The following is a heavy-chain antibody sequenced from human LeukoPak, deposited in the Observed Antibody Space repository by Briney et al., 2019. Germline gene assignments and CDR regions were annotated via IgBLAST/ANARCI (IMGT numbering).Heavy chain of an antibody. V-gene: IGHV4-59*01. CDR2: IHDSGST. D-gene: IGHD2-15*01. CDR3: ARDRREQYCSGGSCYSALGFFDY. J-gene: IGHJ4*02. Sequence: SETLSLTCTVSGDSISSYYWSWIRQPPGKGLEWIGYIHDSGSTNYNPSLKSRVTISVDTSKNRFSLKLSSVTAADTAVYYCARDRREQYCSGGSCYSALGFFDYWGQGTLVTVSS. CDR1: GDSISSYY.